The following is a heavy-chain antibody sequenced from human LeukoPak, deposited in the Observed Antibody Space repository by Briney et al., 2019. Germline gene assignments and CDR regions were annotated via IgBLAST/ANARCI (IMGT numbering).Heavy chain of an antibody. Sequence: SETLSLTCTVSGGSMSSHYWSWIRQPPGKGLEWLGYISYIGSTNYSPSPKSRVTISVATSKNQFSLRLSSVAAADTAVYFCAGDQLALNALNFWGQGTMVSVSS. J-gene: IGHJ3*01. CDR3: AGDQLALNALNF. D-gene: IGHD1-1*01. V-gene: IGHV4-59*11. CDR2: ISYIGST. CDR1: GGSMSSHY.